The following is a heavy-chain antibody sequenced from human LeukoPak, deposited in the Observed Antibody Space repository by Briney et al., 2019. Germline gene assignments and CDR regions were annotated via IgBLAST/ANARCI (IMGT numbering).Heavy chain of an antibody. D-gene: IGHD4-11*01. V-gene: IGHV3-21*01. CDR2: ISSSSSYI. CDR1: GFTFSSYS. CDR3: ARSYSNHLFGMDV. J-gene: IGHJ6*02. Sequence: PGGSLRLSCAASGFTFSSYSMNWVRQAPGKGLEWVSSISSSSSYIYYADSVKGRFTISRDNAKNSLYLQMNSLRAEDTAVYYCARSYSNHLFGMDVWGQGTAVTVSS.